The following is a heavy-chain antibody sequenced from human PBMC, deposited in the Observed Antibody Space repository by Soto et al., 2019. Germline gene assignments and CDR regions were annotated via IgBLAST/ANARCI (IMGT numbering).Heavy chain of an antibody. D-gene: IGHD3-9*01. J-gene: IGHJ4*02. CDR1: GASINNYY. CDR3: ARINKNWFTDY. V-gene: IGHV4-59*08. Sequence: SETLSLTCSVSGASINNYYWTWIRQPPGKGLEWIGYYGGTTTYSPSLKSRVTMSVDMSKSQFSLILTSVTAADTAVYYCARINKNWFTDYWGQRSPVTGSS. CDR2: YYGGTT.